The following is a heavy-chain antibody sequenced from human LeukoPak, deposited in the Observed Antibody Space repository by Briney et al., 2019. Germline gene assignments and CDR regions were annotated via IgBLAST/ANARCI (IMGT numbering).Heavy chain of an antibody. V-gene: IGHV3-21*01. CDR2: ISSSSSYI. J-gene: IGHJ3*02. D-gene: IGHD6-13*01. CDR1: GFTFSSYS. Sequence: GGSLRLSCAASGFTFSSYSMNWVRQAPGKGLEWVSSISSSSSYIYYADSVKGRFTISRDNAKNSLYLQMNSLRAEDTAVYYCASEYSSSWYRGAFDIWGQGTMVTVSS. CDR3: ASEYSSSWYRGAFDI.